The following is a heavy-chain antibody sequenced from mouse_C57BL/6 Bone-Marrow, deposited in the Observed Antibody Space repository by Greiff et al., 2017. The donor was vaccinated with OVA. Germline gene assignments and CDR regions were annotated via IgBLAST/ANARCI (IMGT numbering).Heavy chain of an antibody. D-gene: IGHD2-3*01. V-gene: IGHV1-72*01. Sequence: QVQLQQPGAELVKPGASVKLSCKASGYTFTSYWMHWVKQRPGRGLEWIGRIDPNSGGTKYNEKFKSKATLTVDKPSSTAYMQLSSLTSEDSAVYFCAREGVVDGYYVAWFAYWGQGTMVTVSA. CDR3: AREGVVDGYYVAWFAY. J-gene: IGHJ3*01. CDR1: GYTFTSYW. CDR2: IDPNSGGT.